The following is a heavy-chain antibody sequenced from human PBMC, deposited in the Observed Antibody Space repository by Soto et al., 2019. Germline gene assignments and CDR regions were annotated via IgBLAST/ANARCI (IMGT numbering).Heavy chain of an antibody. Sequence: PSETRSLTCGVSGGTVASSHWWSWVRQSPGRGLEWIGNVYHTGDTNFNPSLQSRVTFSVDKSNNQFSLRLTSVTAADTAVYFCAREIVTAGGNNYFDPWGPGTLVTVS. CDR2: VYHTGDT. CDR1: GGTVASSHW. D-gene: IGHD2-21*02. V-gene: IGHV4-4*02. J-gene: IGHJ5*02. CDR3: AREIVTAGGNNYFDP.